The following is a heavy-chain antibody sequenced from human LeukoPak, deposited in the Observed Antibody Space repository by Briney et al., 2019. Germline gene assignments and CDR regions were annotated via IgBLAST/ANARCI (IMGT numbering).Heavy chain of an antibody. Sequence: KTSGTLSLTCAVSGYSISSGYYWGWIRQPPGRGLEWIGSIHHSGSTYYNPSLKSRVTMSVDTSKNQFSLRLSSVTAADTAVYYCARTTRDSGYETFDYWGQGTLVTVSS. J-gene: IGHJ4*02. D-gene: IGHD5-12*01. CDR1: GYSISSGYY. V-gene: IGHV4-38-2*01. CDR3: ARTTRDSGYETFDY. CDR2: IHHSGST.